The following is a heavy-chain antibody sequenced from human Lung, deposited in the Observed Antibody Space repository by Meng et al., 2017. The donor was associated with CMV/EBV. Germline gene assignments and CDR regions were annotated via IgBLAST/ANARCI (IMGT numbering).Heavy chain of an antibody. V-gene: IGHV4-30-4*08. Sequence: VQLQEPGPGLGKPQHTLSLTCTVLGGSISSGDYYWSWIRQPPGKGLEWIGYIYYSGSTYYNPSLKSRVTISVDTSKNQFSLKLSSVTAADTAVYYCARALDTAMVTFNYWGQGTLVTVSS. CDR1: GGSISSGDYY. D-gene: IGHD5-18*01. CDR2: IYYSGST. CDR3: ARALDTAMVTFNY. J-gene: IGHJ4*02.